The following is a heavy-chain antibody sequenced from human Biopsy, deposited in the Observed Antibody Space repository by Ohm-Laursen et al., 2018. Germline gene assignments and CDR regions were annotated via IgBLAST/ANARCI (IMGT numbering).Heavy chain of an antibody. J-gene: IGHJ4*02. V-gene: IGHV1-2*02. CDR3: ARDPLNGHKHFDY. CDR1: SYTFTDYN. CDR2: INCKTGAT. D-gene: IGHD2-8*01. Sequence: ASVKVSCKASSYTFTDYNIHWMRQAPGQGLEWLGYINCKTGATNYAQKFQGTATMTRDTSISTAYLALGSLRSADTAIYYCARDPLNGHKHFDYWGQGSLVTVS.